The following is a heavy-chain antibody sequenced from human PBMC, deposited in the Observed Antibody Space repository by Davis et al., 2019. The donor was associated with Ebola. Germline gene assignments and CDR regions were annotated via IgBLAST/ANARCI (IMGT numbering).Heavy chain of an antibody. D-gene: IGHD2-8*01. CDR3: ARGAVSLGYYYYYGMDV. CDR1: GGSFSGYY. Sequence: MPSETLSLTCAVYGGSFSGYYWSWIRQPPGKGLEWIGEINHSGSTNYNPSLKSRVTISVDTSKNQFSLKLSSVTAADTAVYYCARGAVSLGYYYYYGMDVWGQGTTVTVSS. CDR2: INHSGST. V-gene: IGHV4-34*01. J-gene: IGHJ6*02.